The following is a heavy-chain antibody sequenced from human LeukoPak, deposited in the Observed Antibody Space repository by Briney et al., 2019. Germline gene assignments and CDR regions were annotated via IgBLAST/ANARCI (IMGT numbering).Heavy chain of an antibody. J-gene: IGHJ3*02. D-gene: IGHD2-8*02. V-gene: IGHV3-7*01. Sequence: GGSLRLSCAASGFTFSSYWMSWVRQAPGKGLEWVANIKQDGSEKYYVDSVKGRFTISRDNAKNSLYLQMSSPRAEDTAVYYCARAWSRVDAFDIWGQGTMVTVSS. CDR3: ARAWSRVDAFDI. CDR1: GFTFSSYW. CDR2: IKQDGSEK.